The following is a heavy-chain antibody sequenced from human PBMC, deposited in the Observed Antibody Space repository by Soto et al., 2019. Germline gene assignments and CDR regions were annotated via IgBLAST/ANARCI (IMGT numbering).Heavy chain of an antibody. D-gene: IGHD3-3*01. V-gene: IGHV4-59*01. CDR3: ARCSLLRFLEWLPQPHDYGRDV. J-gene: IGHJ6*02. CDR1: GGCLSSYY. CDR2: IYYSGST. Sequence: TSETLSLTCTVGGGCLSSYYWSWIRQPRGKGLEWIGYIYYSGSTNYNPSLKSRVTISVDTSKNQFSLKLSSVTAADTAVYYCARCSLLRFLEWLPQPHDYGRDVWGPGTTVTVSS.